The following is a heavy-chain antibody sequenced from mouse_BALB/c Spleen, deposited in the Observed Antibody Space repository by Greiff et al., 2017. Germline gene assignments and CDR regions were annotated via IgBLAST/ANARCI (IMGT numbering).Heavy chain of an antibody. CDR3: ARVGRLRNYYAMDY. Sequence: VQRVESGPGLVAPSQSLSITCTVSGFSLTSYGVHWVRQPPGKGLEWLGVIWAGGSTNYNSALMSRLSISKDNSKSQVFLKMNSLQTDDTAMYYCARVGRLRNYYAMDYWGQGTSVTVSS. V-gene: IGHV2-9*02. D-gene: IGHD1-2*01. J-gene: IGHJ4*01. CDR2: IWAGGST. CDR1: GFSLTSYG.